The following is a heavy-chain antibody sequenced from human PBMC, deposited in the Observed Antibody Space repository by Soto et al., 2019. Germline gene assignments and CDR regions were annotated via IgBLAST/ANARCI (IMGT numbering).Heavy chain of an antibody. V-gene: IGHV4-38-2*01. J-gene: IGHJ4*02. Sequence: SETLSLTCAVSGYSLSSGYYWGWIRHPPGKGLEWIGSIYHSGSTYYNPSLKSRVTISVDTDKNQFSLKLSSVTAADTAVYYCARRLYYFDYWGQGTLVTVSS. CDR3: ARRLYYFDY. CDR1: GYSLSSGYY. CDR2: IYHSGST. D-gene: IGHD2-15*01.